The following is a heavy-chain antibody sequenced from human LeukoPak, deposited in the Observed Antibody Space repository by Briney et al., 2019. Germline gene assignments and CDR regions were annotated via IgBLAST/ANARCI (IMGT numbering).Heavy chain of an antibody. CDR3: ARDVVGATYFD. J-gene: IGHJ4*02. CDR1: GFTFSSEW. Sequence: GGSLRLSCAASGFTFSSEWMHWVRQAPGRGLVWISHIDGNGRTTNYGDSVRGRFTVSRDSAKNTLYLQMNSLRAEDTAVYYCARDVVGATYFDWGQGTLVTVSS. CDR2: IDGNGRTT. D-gene: IGHD1-26*01. V-gene: IGHV3-74*01.